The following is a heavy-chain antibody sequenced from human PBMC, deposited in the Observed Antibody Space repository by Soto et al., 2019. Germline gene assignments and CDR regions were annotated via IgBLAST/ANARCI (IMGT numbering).Heavy chain of an antibody. CDR1: WFSFSTGAVG. J-gene: IGHJ4*02. CDR3: AHGDGAASGTRYYFDN. CDR2: IYWDDDK. D-gene: IGHD3-10*01. V-gene: IGHV2-5*02. Sequence: QITLTESGPTLVKPTQPLTLTCTFSWFSFSTGAVGVGWIRQPPGKALEFLALIYWDDDKRYRPSLKKKITITKDTTRRQLVLTRTDLAPEDTATYYWAHGDGAASGTRYYFDNWGQGTLVPVSP.